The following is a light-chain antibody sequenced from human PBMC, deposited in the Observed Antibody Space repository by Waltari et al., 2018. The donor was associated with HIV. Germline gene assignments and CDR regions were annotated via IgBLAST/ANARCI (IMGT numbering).Light chain of an antibody. Sequence: QSALTQPPSASGSPGQSVTLPCTGTNSDIGTYDYVSWYQQHPGKAPKLVISEVNKRPSGVSDRFSGSKSGNTAFLTVSGLQAEDEADYYCSSFANRDGFYVLFGGGTRLTVL. CDR3: SSFANRDGFYVL. CDR2: EVN. J-gene: IGLJ2*01. CDR1: NSDIGTYDY. V-gene: IGLV2-8*01.